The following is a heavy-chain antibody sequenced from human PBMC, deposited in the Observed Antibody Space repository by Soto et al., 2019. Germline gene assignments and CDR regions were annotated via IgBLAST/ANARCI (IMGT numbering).Heavy chain of an antibody. CDR1: GGSFSSPT. J-gene: IGHJ2*01. D-gene: IGHD1-26*01. Sequence: QVQLVQSGAEVKTPGSSVKVSCKASGGSFSSPTISWVRQAPGPGLEWMGGVSPIFGTTNYAQKFQGRVTITAVASSGTAYMELSSLKSEDTAVYYCAGGGSSGGWYFDLWGRGTLVTVSS. CDR2: VSPIFGTT. CDR3: AGGGSSGGWYFDL. V-gene: IGHV1-69*01.